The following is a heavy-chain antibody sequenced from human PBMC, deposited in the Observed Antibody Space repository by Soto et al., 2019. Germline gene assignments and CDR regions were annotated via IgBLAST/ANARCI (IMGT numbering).Heavy chain of an antibody. CDR2: INPILSMS. D-gene: IGHD3-10*01. V-gene: IGHV1-69*02. J-gene: IGHJ4*02. Sequence: QVQLVQSGAEVKRPGSSVKVSCKASGDTFAFHSINWVRQAPGLGLEWMGRINPILSMSNYAQRFQVRVTMTEDKSTSTAYMVLSSLRSEDTAIYYCATSYGSGYRAFDYWGQGALVTVSS. CDR1: GDTFAFHS. CDR3: ATSYGSGYRAFDY.